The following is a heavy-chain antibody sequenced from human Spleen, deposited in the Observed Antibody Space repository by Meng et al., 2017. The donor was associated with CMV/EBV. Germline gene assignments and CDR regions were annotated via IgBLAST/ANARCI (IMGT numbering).Heavy chain of an antibody. Sequence: SETLSLTCTVSGGSISSSSYYWGWIRQPPGKGLEWIGSIYYSGSTYYNPSLKSRVTISVDTSKNQFSLQLNSVTPEDTAVYYCARSPTTWILNWFDPWGQGTLVT. CDR1: GGSISSSSYY. CDR3: ARSPTTWILNWFDP. V-gene: IGHV4-39*07. J-gene: IGHJ5*02. D-gene: IGHD5-12*01. CDR2: IYYSGST.